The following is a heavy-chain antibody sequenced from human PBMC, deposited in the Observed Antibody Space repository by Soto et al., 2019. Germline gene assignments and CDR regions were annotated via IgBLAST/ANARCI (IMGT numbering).Heavy chain of an antibody. Sequence: QVQLVESGGGVVQPGGSLRLSCAASGFTFSSYGMHWVRQAPGKGLEWVAVIWYDGSSKYYADSVQGRFTISRDNSNNTLYLQMNSLTAQDTAVYYCAQEGAPFQHYYGMDVWGQGTTVTVSS. CDR2: IWYDGSSK. V-gene: IGHV3-33*06. CDR1: GFTFSSYG. CDR3: AQEGAPFQHYYGMDV. J-gene: IGHJ6*02. D-gene: IGHD3-16*01.